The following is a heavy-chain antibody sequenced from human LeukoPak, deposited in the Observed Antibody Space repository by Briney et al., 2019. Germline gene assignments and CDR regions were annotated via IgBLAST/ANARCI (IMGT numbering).Heavy chain of an antibody. CDR2: INHSGRT. J-gene: IGHJ4*02. V-gene: IGHV4-38-2*01. CDR3: ARLVYNGSGIYHYFDY. Sequence: SETLSLTCAVSGYSISSGYYWGWIRKPPGKGLEWIGSINHSGRTYSNPSLKSRVTISVDTSENQFSLKLSSVTAADTAVYYCARLVYNGSGIYHYFDYWGQGTLVTVSS. CDR1: GYSISSGYY. D-gene: IGHD3-10*01.